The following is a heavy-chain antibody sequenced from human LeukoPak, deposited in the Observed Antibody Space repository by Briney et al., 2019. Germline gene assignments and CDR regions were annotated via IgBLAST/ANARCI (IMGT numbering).Heavy chain of an antibody. CDR1: GGSISSSNW. V-gene: IGHV4-4*02. D-gene: IGHD2-8*02. CDR3: ARGYCTGGNCYSFGY. Sequence: SETLSLTCAVSGGSISSSNWWTWVRQAPGKGLEWIGEVYHSGLTNYSPSLKSRVTMSIDKSKNIFSLNLTSVTAADTALYYCARGYCTGGNCYSFGYWGQGTLVTVSS. CDR2: VYHSGLT. J-gene: IGHJ4*02.